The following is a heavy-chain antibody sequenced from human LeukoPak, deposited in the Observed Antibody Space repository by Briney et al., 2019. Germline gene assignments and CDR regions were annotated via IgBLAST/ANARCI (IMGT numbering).Heavy chain of an antibody. CDR2: ISGSGGST. J-gene: IGHJ4*02. D-gene: IGHD3-3*01. Sequence: PGGSLRLSCAASGFTFSSYAMSWVRQAPGKGLEWVSAISGSGGSTYYADSVKGRFTISRDNSKNTLYLQMNSLRAEDTAVYYCAKDRAMIFGVVISPPFDYWGQGTLVTVSS. CDR3: AKDRAMIFGVVISPPFDY. CDR1: GFTFSSYA. V-gene: IGHV3-23*01.